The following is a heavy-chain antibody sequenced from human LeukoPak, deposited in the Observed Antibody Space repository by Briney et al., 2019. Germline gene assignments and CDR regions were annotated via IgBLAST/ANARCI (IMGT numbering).Heavy chain of an antibody. V-gene: IGHV7-4-1*02. CDR1: GYTFTSYA. D-gene: IGHD4-17*01. CDR2: INANTGNP. CDR3: ARGGPGYGDYEGRFRKHFDY. J-gene: IGHJ4*02. Sequence: GASVKVSCKASGYTFTSYAMNWVRRAPGQGLEWMGWINANTGNPTYAQGFTGRFVFSLDTSVSTAYLQISSLKAEDTAVYYCARGGPGYGDYEGRFRKHFDYWGQGTLVTVSS.